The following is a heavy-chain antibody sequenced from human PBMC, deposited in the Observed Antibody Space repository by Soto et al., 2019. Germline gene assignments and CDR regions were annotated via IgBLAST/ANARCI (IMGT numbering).Heavy chain of an antibody. CDR2: ISYDGSDK. D-gene: IGHD2-21*01. Sequence: GGSLRLSCAASEFTFSSYAMHWVRQAPGKGLEWVTIISYDGSDKYYADSVKGRFTISRDNSKNTLYLQMNSLRPEDTAVYYCAKPFFNFNSCFDNLFASWARGTLVPVSA. J-gene: IGHJ5*01. CDR1: EFTFSSYA. V-gene: IGHV3-30-3*02. CDR3: AKPFFNFNSCFDNLFAS.